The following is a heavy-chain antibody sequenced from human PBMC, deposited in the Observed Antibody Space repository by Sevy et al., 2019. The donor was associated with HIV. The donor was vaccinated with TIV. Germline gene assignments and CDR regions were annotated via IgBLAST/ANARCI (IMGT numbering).Heavy chain of an antibody. Sequence: GGSLRLSCAASGFTFSSYEMHWVRQAPGKGLEWVSYISSSGSTIYYADSVKGRFTISRDNAKNSLYLQMNNLRAEDTAVYYCARAGGPTGLDYWGQGTLVTVSS. CDR1: GFTFSSYE. CDR2: ISSSGSTI. CDR3: ARAGGPTGLDY. J-gene: IGHJ4*02. D-gene: IGHD4-17*01. V-gene: IGHV3-48*03.